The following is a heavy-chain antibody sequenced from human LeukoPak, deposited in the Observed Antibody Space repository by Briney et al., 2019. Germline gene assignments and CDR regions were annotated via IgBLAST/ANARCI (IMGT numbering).Heavy chain of an antibody. Sequence: GSLRLSCAASGFTFSTYWMSWIRQPPGKGLEWIGYIYYSGSTNYNPSLKSRVTISVDTSKNQFSLKLSSVTAADTAVYYCAGHDYGDSTASWTFDYWGQGTLVTVSS. J-gene: IGHJ4*02. D-gene: IGHD4-17*01. CDR3: AGHDYGDSTASWTFDY. V-gene: IGHV4-59*08. CDR2: IYYSGST. CDR1: GFTFSTYW.